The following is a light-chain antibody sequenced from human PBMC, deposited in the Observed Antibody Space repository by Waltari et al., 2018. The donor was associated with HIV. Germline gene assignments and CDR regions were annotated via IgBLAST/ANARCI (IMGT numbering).Light chain of an antibody. CDR3: QQRSIWPLIT. J-gene: IGKJ5*01. Sequence: EIVLTQSPATLSLSPGERANLSCRASQSVSSLLAWYQQNPGQAPRLLIYDAPNRATGIPARFSGSGSGTDFTLTISSLEPEDFAVYYCQQRSIWPLITFGQGTRLEIK. V-gene: IGKV3-11*01. CDR2: DAP. CDR1: QSVSSL.